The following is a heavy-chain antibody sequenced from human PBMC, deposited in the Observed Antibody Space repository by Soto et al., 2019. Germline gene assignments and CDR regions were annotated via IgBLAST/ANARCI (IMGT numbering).Heavy chain of an antibody. CDR3: ARGRYGDY. J-gene: IGHJ4*02. CDR1: GYGFTTYG. CDR2: ISAHNGNT. V-gene: IGHV1-18*01. D-gene: IGHD1-1*01. Sequence: QVHLVQSGAEVKKPGASVKVSCKGSGYGFTTYGITWVRQAPGQGLEWMAWISAHNGNTNYAPKPQGRVTVTRDTSTSTAYMELRSLRSDDTAVYYCARGRYGDYWGQGALVTVSS.